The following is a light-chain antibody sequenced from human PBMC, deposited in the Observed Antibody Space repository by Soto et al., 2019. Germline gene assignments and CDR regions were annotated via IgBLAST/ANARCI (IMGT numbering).Light chain of an antibody. Sequence: QLVLTQPASVSGSPGQSVTISCTGTGTDVGGYNYVSWYQHHPGKAPKLMIYEVSNRPPGVSNRFSGSKSGNTASLSISGLQTEDEADYYCCSFTSRSTWLFGGGTKLTVL. CDR3: CSFTSRSTWL. CDR2: EVS. J-gene: IGLJ3*02. V-gene: IGLV2-14*01. CDR1: GTDVGGYNY.